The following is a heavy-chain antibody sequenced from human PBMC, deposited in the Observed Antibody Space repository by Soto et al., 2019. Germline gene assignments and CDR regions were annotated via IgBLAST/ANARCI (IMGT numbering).Heavy chain of an antibody. CDR3: ARHYGSGSYNDAFDI. V-gene: IGHV1-46*03. D-gene: IGHD3-10*01. CDR1: GYTFTSYY. J-gene: IGHJ3*02. CDR2: INPSGGST. Sequence: QVQLVQSGAEVKKPGASVKVSCKASGYTFTSYYMHWVRQAPGQGLEWMGIINPSGGSTSYGQKFQGRVTMTRDTSTSTVYMELSSLRSEDTAVYYCARHYGSGSYNDAFDIWGQGTMVTVSS.